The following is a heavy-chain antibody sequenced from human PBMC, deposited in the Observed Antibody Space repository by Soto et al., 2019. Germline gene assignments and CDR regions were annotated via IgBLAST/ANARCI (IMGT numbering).Heavy chain of an antibody. J-gene: IGHJ6*02. CDR1: GFTFSSYA. CDR3: GKGRSYYYYYGVDV. D-gene: IGHD1-26*01. Sequence: GGSLRLSCAASGFTFSSYAMSWVRQAPGKGLEWVSAISGSGGSTYYADSVKGRFTISRDNSKNTLYLQMNSLRAEYTAVYYCGKGRSYYYYYGVDVWGQGTTVTVSS. V-gene: IGHV3-23*01. CDR2: ISGSGGST.